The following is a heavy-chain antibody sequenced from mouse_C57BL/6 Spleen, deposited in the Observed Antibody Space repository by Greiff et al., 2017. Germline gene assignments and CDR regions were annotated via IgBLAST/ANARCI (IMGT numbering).Heavy chain of an antibody. CDR1: GYTFTSYW. Sequence: QVQLQQPGAELVKPGASVKMSCKASGYTFTSYWITWVKQRPGQGLEWIGDIYPGSGSTNYNEKFKGKATLTVDKSSSTAYMQLSSLTSEDSAVYYCARGDGYTCFAYWGQGTLVTVSA. V-gene: IGHV1-55*01. CDR2: IYPGSGST. CDR3: ARGDGYTCFAY. J-gene: IGHJ3*01. D-gene: IGHD2-3*01.